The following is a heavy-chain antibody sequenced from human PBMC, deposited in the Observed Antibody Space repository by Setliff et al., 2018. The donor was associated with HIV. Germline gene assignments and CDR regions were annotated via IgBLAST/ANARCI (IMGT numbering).Heavy chain of an antibody. Sequence: PSETLSLTCTVSGDSIDRSNFFWTWIRQHPGKGLEWIGYIYYSGSATYNPSLRSLATVSLDTSTNQFSLKLTSVTAADTAVYYCARAPYVSGSYGWFDSWGQGTLVTVSS. V-gene: IGHV4-31*01. J-gene: IGHJ5*01. D-gene: IGHD3-10*01. CDR3: ARAPYVSGSYGWFDS. CDR2: IYYSGSA. CDR1: GDSIDRSNFF.